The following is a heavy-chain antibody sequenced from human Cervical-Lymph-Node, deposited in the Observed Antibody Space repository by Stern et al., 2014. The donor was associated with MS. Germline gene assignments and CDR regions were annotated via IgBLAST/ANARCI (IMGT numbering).Heavy chain of an antibody. J-gene: IGHJ4*02. V-gene: IGHV4-31*03. CDR1: GASIKTIGYF. CDR2: ISHSGVT. Sequence: QVQLQESGPGLVKPSQTLSLTCTVSGASIKTIGYFWSWVRQPPGKGLEWIGCISHSGVTFDNETLKSRVTLSQDTSANQFSLRLTSVTAADTALYFCMRGDYWGRGILVAVSS. CDR3: MRGDY.